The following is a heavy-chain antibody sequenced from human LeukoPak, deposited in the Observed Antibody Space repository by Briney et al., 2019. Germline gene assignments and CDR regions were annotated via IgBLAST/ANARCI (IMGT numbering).Heavy chain of an antibody. CDR2: IYSGGST. D-gene: IGHD6-13*01. Sequence: LGGSLRLSCAASGFTVSSNYMSWVRQAPGKGLEWVSVIYSGGSTYYADSVKGRFTISRDNSKNTLYLQMNSLRAEDTAVYYCARATAAAGMEGAFDIWSQGTMVTVSS. CDR1: GFTVSSNY. CDR3: ARATAAAGMEGAFDI. V-gene: IGHV3-53*01. J-gene: IGHJ3*02.